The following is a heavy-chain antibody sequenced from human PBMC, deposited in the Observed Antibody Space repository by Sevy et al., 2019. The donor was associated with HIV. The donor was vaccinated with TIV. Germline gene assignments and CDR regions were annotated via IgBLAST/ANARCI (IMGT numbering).Heavy chain of an antibody. CDR3: ARDVGASDWISPFAY. CDR2: INHSGNT. Sequence: SETLSLTCNVSGYSISSGYYWGWIRQPPGKGLEWIGNINHSGNTLYKPSLKSRITISVDTSKNQFSLKLSSVTAADTAVYYSARDVGASDWISPFAYWGQGALVTVSS. J-gene: IGHJ4*02. D-gene: IGHD3-9*01. CDR1: GYSISSGYY. V-gene: IGHV4-38-2*02.